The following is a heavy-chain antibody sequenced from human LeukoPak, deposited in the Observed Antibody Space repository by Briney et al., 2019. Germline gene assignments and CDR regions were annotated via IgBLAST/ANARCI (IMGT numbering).Heavy chain of an antibody. CDR2: MNPNSGNT. Sequence: GASVKVSCKASGYTFTSYDINWVRQATGQGLEWMGWMNPNSGNTGYAQKFQGRVTITRNTSISTAYMELSSLRSEDTAVYYCARDSVEMAKTEGYYYYMDVWGKGTTVTISS. CDR1: GYTFTSYD. V-gene: IGHV1-8*03. J-gene: IGHJ6*03. CDR3: ARDSVEMAKTEGYYYYMDV. D-gene: IGHD5-24*01.